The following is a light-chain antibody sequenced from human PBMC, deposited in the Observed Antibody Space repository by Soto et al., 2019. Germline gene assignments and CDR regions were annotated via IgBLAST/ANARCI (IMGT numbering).Light chain of an antibody. J-gene: IGKJ1*01. V-gene: IGKV1-6*01. CDR1: QGIRDD. CDR2: SAS. CDR3: LQDYNYPWT. Sequence: IQSPSSLSASVGDRVTITCRASQGIRDDLGWYQQKPGKAPKLLIYSASSLQSGVPSRFSGSGSGTDFTLTISSLQPEDFATYYCLQDYNYPWTFGQGTKVDIK.